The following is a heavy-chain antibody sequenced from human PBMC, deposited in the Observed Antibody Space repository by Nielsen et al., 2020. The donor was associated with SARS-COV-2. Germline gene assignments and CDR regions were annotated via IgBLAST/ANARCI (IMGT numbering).Heavy chain of an antibody. V-gene: IGHV1-69*13. D-gene: IGHD2-2*02. CDR2: IIPIFGTP. Sequence: SVKVSCKASGGTFSSYAISWVRQAPGQGLEWMGGIIPIFGTPNYAQKFQGRVTITADESTSTAYMELSSLTSEDTAVYYCARGAKDCSSASCYNFWGQGTLVTVSS. CDR1: GGTFSSYA. CDR3: ARGAKDCSSASCYNF. J-gene: IGHJ4*02.